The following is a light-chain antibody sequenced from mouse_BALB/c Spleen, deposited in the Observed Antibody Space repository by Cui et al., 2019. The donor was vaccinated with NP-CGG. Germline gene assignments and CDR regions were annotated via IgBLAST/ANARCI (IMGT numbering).Light chain of an antibody. J-gene: IGLJ1*01. CDR2: GTN. Sequence: HAVVTQESALTTSPGETVTLTCSSNTGAVITSNYANWVQEKPDHLFTGLIGGTNNRAPGVPTRFSGSLIGDKAALTITGAQTEDEAIYFCALWYSNQWVFGGGTKLTVL. CDR3: ALWYSNQWV. CDR1: TGAVITSNY. V-gene: IGLV1*01.